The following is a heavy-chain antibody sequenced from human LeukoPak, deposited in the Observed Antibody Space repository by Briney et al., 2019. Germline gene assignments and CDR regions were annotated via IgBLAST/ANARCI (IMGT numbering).Heavy chain of an antibody. J-gene: IGHJ4*02. Sequence: SETLSLTCTVSGGSISSYYWSWIWQPPGKGLEWIGYIYYSGSTNYNPSLKSRVTISVDTSKNQFSLKLSSVTAADTAVYYCARAPRGHYDFWSGYFFDYWGQGTLVTVSS. CDR1: GGSISSYY. CDR2: IYYSGST. D-gene: IGHD3-3*01. CDR3: ARAPRGHYDFWSGYFFDY. V-gene: IGHV4-59*01.